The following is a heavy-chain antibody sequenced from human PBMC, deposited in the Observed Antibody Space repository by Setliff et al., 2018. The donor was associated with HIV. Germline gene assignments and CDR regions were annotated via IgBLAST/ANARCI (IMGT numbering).Heavy chain of an antibody. Sequence: SETLFLTCAVFGGSLSGYYWNWIRQSPGKGLEWIGKISHSGGTNYNPSLRSRLTMSMDTPKNQVSLKLNSVTAADMGMYYCARGFYSHRVKDAFDLWGPGTMVTVSS. V-gene: IGHV4-34*01. CDR2: ISHSGGT. CDR3: ARGFYSHRVKDAFDL. D-gene: IGHD3-10*01. CDR1: GGSLSGYY. J-gene: IGHJ3*01.